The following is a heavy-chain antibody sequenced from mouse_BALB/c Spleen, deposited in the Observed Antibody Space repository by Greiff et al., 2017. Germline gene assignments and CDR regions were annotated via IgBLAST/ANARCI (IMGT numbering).Heavy chain of an antibody. CDR1: GFTFSSYA. Sequence: EVMLVESGGGLVKPGGSLKLSCAASGFTFSSYAMSWVRQTPEKRLEWVASISSGGSTYYPDSVKGRFTISRDNARNILYLQMSSLRSEDTAMYYCARRTTGYFDYWGQGTTLTVSS. CDR3: ARRTTGYFDY. D-gene: IGHD1-1*01. V-gene: IGHV5-6-5*01. CDR2: ISSGGST. J-gene: IGHJ2*01.